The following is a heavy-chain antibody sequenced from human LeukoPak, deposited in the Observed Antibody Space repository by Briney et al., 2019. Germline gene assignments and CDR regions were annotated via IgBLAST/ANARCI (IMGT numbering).Heavy chain of an antibody. CDR2: IYYSGGT. Sequence: SETLSLTCTVAGGSISSYYWSWIRQPPGKGLQWIGYIYYSGGTTYNPSLKSRVTISVDKSKNQFSLKLSSVTAADTAVYYCARDEATYPRQTVWGQGTLVTVSS. CDR3: ARDEATYPRQTV. J-gene: IGHJ4*02. D-gene: IGHD1-26*01. CDR1: GGSISSYY. V-gene: IGHV4-59*12.